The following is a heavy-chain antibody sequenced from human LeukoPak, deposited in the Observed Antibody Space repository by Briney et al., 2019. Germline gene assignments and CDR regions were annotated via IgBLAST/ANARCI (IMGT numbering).Heavy chain of an antibody. J-gene: IGHJ3*02. CDR3: ASNDNGGQGAFDI. V-gene: IGHV3-7*01. CDR1: GFPFSSHW. CDR2: INSDGSEK. Sequence: GGSLRLSCAASGFPFSSHWLSWFRQSPGRGLEWVAHINSDGSEKNYVDSVKGRFTISRDNSKNTLYLQMNSLRAEDTAVYYCASNDNGGQGAFDIWGQGTMVTVSS. D-gene: IGHD3-16*01.